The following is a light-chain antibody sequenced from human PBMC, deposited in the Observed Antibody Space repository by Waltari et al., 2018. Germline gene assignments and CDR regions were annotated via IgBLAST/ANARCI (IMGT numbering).Light chain of an antibody. CDR1: QNINDW. Sequence: DIQMTQSPSTLSASVGDSVTITCRASQNINDWLAWYQQKPGKAPKVLIYKASNLESGVPSRFSGSGSGTDFTLTISSLQPDDFATYYCQQYNTYTYTFGQGTKLEIK. J-gene: IGKJ2*01. V-gene: IGKV1-5*03. CDR3: QQYNTYTYT. CDR2: KAS.